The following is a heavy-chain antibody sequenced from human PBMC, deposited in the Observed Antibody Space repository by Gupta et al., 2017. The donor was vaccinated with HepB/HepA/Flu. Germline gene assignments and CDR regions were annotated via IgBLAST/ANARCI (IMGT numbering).Heavy chain of an antibody. D-gene: IGHD6-13*01. J-gene: IGHJ5*02. CDR3: AKAEHTSSWNWFGP. V-gene: IGHV3-66*01. Sequence: EVQLVESGGGLVQPGGSLRLSCAVSGLTVSTNYMAWVRQAPGKGLEMGSIIYSGGNTYYSEYVKGRFNISRDNSKNTPYFHMNSLRDEDTAVYYCAKAEHTSSWNWFGPWGQGTLVTVSS. CDR2: IYSGGNT. CDR1: GLTVSTNY.